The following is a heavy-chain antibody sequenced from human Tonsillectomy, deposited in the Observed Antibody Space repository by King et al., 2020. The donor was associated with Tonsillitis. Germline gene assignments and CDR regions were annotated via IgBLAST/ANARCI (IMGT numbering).Heavy chain of an antibody. CDR1: GGSISSGSYY. D-gene: IGHD3-22*01. J-gene: IGHJ4*02. V-gene: IGHV4-61*02. Sequence: PLQESGPGLVKPSQTLSLTCTVSGGSISSGSYYWSWIRQPAGKGLEWIGRIYTSGSTNYNPSLKSRVTISVDTSKNQFSLKLSSVTAADTAVYYCASFRYYYDSSGYYLFDYWGQGTLVTVSS. CDR2: IYTSGST. CDR3: ASFRYYYDSSGYYLFDY.